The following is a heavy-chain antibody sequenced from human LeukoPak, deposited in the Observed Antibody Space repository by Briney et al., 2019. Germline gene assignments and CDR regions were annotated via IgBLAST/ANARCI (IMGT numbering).Heavy chain of an antibody. CDR1: GFSFSSYT. CDR2: ISSSSSYI. V-gene: IGHV3-21*04. J-gene: IGHJ5*02. Sequence: GGSLRLSCAASGFSFSSYTMNWVRQAPEKGLEWVSSISSSSSYIYYTDSVKGRFTISRDNAKNSLYLQMNSLRAEDTAVYYCARGGGRIQLWSTTRAGNWFDPWGQGTLVTVSS. CDR3: ARGGGRIQLWSTTRAGNWFDP. D-gene: IGHD5-18*01.